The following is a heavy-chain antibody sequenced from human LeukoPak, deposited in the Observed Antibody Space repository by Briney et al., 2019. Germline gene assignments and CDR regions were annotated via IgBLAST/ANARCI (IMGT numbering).Heavy chain of an antibody. CDR3: TTSGTPFEY. V-gene: IGHV3-15*01. Sequence: GGSLRLSCAASGFTFNKAWMSWVRLAPGKGLEWVGRIKNKGDGGTTDYAAPVKGRFTVSRDDSKSTLYLQMNSLKTEDTAVYYCTTSGTPFEYWGQGTLVTVSS. CDR1: GFTFNKAW. J-gene: IGHJ4*02. D-gene: IGHD3-10*01. CDR2: IKNKGDGGTT.